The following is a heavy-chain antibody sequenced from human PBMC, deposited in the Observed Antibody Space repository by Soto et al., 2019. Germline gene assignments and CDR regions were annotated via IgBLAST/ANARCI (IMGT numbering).Heavy chain of an antibody. D-gene: IGHD6-13*01. J-gene: IGHJ5*02. V-gene: IGHV4-39*01. Sequence: QLQLQESGPGLVKPSETLSLTCTVSGGSISSSSFHWGWIRQPPGKGLEWIGSIYYSGSIYYSPSLKSRVTISVDTSKNQFSLKLSSVTAADTAAYYCARRERAAGTDWWFDPWGQGTLVTVSS. CDR1: GGSISSSSFH. CDR3: ARRERAAGTDWWFDP. CDR2: IYYSGSI.